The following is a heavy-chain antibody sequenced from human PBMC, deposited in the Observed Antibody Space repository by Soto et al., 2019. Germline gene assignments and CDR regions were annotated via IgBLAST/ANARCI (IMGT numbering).Heavy chain of an antibody. V-gene: IGHV3-15*01. CDR3: VKDRPFSAGTNLVY. J-gene: IGHJ1*01. D-gene: IGHD1-1*01. CDR1: GLVFSSTW. CDR2: IKSASYGGTI. Sequence: VQLVESGGGLVQPGGSLRLSCEVSGLVFSSTWMTWVRQAPGKGPEWVGRIKSASYGGTIDYAASVEGRFIISRDDSRSTLYLHMTSLRTNDTAVYYCVKDRPFSAGTNLVYWGQGTLVTVSS.